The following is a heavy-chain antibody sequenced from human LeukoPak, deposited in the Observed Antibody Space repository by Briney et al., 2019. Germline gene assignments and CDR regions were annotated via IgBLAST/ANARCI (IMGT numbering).Heavy chain of an antibody. CDR2: IDWDNDK. CDR3: ARGYYDTSAYIDY. CDR1: GFSLSTGGMG. J-gene: IGHJ4*02. Sequence: SGPALGKPKQTLTLTCTFSGFSLSTGGMGVSWIRQPPGKALEWLARIDWDNDKYYSTSLKTRLTISKDTSKNQVVLTMTNMDPVDTATYYCARGYYDTSAYIDYWGQGTLVTVSS. D-gene: IGHD3-22*01. V-gene: IGHV2-70*11.